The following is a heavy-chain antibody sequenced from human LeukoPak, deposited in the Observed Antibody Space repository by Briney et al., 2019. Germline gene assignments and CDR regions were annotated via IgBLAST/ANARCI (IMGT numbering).Heavy chain of an antibody. Sequence: GASVKVSCKASGGTFSSYAISWVRQAPGQGLEWMGGIIPIFGTANYAQKFQGRVTITADESTSTAYMELSSLRSEDTAVYYCARSLYGSSGYYPRDYYYGMDVWGQGTTVTVSS. D-gene: IGHD3-22*01. V-gene: IGHV1-69*13. CDR1: GGTFSSYA. J-gene: IGHJ6*02. CDR2: IIPIFGTA. CDR3: ARSLYGSSGYYPRDYYYGMDV.